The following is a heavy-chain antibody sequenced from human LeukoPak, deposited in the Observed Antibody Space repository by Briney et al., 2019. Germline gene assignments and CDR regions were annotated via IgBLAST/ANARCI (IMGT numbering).Heavy chain of an antibody. V-gene: IGHV1-8*01. J-gene: IGHJ6*02. CDR2: MNPNSGNT. D-gene: IGHD1-26*01. CDR3: ALLTGEYYYYYGMDV. Sequence: GASVKVSCKASGYTFTSYDINWVRQATGQGLEWMGWMNPNSGNTGYAQKFQGRVTMTRNTSISTAYMELSSLRSEDTAVYYCALLTGEYYYYYGMDVWGQGTTVTVSS. CDR1: GYTFTSYD.